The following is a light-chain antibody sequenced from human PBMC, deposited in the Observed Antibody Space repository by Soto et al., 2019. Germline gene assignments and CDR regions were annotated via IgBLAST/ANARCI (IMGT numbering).Light chain of an antibody. J-gene: IGLJ2*01. CDR3: SSFSSSSTAVV. CDR1: TSDVGNYNY. Sequence: QSALTQPASVSGSPGQSITISCTGTTSDVGNYNYVSWYQQHPGKAPKLIIYEVSYRSTGASNRFSGTKSGNTASLTISGLQGEDEADYYCSSFSSSSTAVVFGGGTKVTVL. CDR2: EVS. V-gene: IGLV2-14*01.